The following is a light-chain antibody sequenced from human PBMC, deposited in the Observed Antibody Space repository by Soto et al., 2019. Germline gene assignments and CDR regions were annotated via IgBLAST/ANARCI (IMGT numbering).Light chain of an antibody. CDR1: SSNIGNNY. CDR2: DNN. CDR3: GTWDSSLTAYV. J-gene: IGLJ1*01. Sequence: QSVLTQPPSVSAAPGQKVTISCSESSSNIGNNYVSWYQQLPGTAPKLLIYDNNKRPSGIPDRFSGSKSGTSATLGITGLQTGEEADYYCGTWDSSLTAYVFGTGNKVTVX. V-gene: IGLV1-51*01.